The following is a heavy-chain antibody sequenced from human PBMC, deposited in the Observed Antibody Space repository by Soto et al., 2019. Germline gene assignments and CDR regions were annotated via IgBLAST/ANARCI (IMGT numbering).Heavy chain of an antibody. CDR1: GYSISSGYY. V-gene: IGHV4-38-2*02. CDR2: IYHSGST. D-gene: IGHD3-10*01. Sequence: SETLSLTCTVSGYSISSGYYWGWIRQPPGKGLEWIGSIYHSGSTYYNPSLKSRVTISVDTSKNQFSLKLSSVTAADTAVYYCARDIRGSRVRGVIFDYWGQGTLVTVSS. J-gene: IGHJ4*02. CDR3: ARDIRGSRVRGVIFDY.